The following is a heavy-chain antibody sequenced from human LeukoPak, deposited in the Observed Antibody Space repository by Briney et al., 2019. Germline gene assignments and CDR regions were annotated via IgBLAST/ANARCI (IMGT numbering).Heavy chain of an antibody. CDR3: ARGRRYCSSTSCPKTRYNWFDP. D-gene: IGHD2-2*01. J-gene: IGHJ5*02. CDR1: GGSFSGYY. Sequence: SETLSLTCAVYGGSFSGYYWSWIRQPPGKGLEWIGEINHSGSTNYNPSLKSRVTISVDTSKNQLSLKLSSVTAADTAVYYCARGRRYCSSTSCPKTRYNWFDPWGQGTLVTVSS. V-gene: IGHV4-34*01. CDR2: INHSGST.